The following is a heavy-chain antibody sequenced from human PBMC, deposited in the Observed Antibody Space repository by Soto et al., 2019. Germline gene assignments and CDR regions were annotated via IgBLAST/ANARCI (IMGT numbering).Heavy chain of an antibody. D-gene: IGHD1-26*01. J-gene: IGHJ4*02. V-gene: IGHV4-39*01. CDR2: IYYSGST. Sequence: SETLSLTCTVSGGSISSGSYYWGWIRQPPGKGLEWIGSIYYSGSTYYNPSLKSRVTISVDTSKNQFSLKLSSVTAADTAVYYCASSPRGSYFDYWGQGTLVTVSS. CDR1: GGSISSGSYY. CDR3: ASSPRGSYFDY.